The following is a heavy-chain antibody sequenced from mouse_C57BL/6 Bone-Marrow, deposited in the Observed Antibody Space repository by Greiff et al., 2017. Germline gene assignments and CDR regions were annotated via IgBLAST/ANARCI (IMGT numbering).Heavy chain of an antibody. CDR1: GYTFTSYG. CDR2: IYPRSGNT. Sequence: VQLSCKASGYTFTSYGISWVKQRTGQGLEWIGEIYPRSGNTYYNEKFKGKATLTADKSSSTAYMELRSLTSEDSAVYFCASGGYGYAMDYWGQGTSVTVSS. V-gene: IGHV1-81*01. CDR3: ASGGYGYAMDY. J-gene: IGHJ4*01. D-gene: IGHD2-2*01.